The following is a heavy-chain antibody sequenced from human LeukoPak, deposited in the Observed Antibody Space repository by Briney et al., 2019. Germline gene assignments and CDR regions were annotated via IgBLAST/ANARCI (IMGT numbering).Heavy chain of an antibody. Sequence: GGSLRLSCAASGFTFSTYWMHWVRQAPGKGLVWVSRINSDGSFTNYADSVMGRFTISRDSAKNSLYLQMNSLRAEDTAVYYCARVTSGSSYRPFDYWGQGTLVTVSS. J-gene: IGHJ4*02. CDR3: ARVTSGSSYRPFDY. CDR2: INSDGSFT. D-gene: IGHD3-10*01. V-gene: IGHV3-74*01. CDR1: GFTFSTYW.